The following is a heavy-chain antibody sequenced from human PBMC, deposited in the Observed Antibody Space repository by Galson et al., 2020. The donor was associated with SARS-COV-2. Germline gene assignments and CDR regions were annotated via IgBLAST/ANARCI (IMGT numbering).Heavy chain of an antibody. CDR3: ARIRSGYDSLYLDY. CDR2: IDWDDDT. J-gene: IGHJ4*02. CDR1: GFSLSTSGMC. Sequence: SGPTLVKPTQTLTLTCTFSGFSLSTSGMCVSWIRQPPGKTLEWLALIDWDDDTYYSTSLKTRLTISKDTSKNQVGRTMTNMDPMDTATYYCARIRSGYDSLYLDYWGQGTLVSVAS. D-gene: IGHD5-12*01. V-gene: IGHV2-70*01.